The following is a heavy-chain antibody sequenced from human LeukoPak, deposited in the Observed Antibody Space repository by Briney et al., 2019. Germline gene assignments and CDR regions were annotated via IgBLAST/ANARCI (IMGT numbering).Heavy chain of an antibody. CDR3: AKTTVGYSSGRFPGWPADY. CDR2: VFGSGGSA. D-gene: IGHD2-15*01. Sequence: GGSLRLSCTASGFAFGSYAMYWVRQAPGKGLEWVSGVFGSGGSAHYADSVKGRFTISRDNSKNTVYLEMNSLGVEDTAVYFCAKTTVGYSSGRFPGWPADYWGQGTLVTVSS. CDR1: GFAFGSYA. J-gene: IGHJ4*02. V-gene: IGHV3-23*01.